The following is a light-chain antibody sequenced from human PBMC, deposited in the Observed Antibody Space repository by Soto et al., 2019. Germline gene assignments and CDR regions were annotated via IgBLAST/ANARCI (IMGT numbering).Light chain of an antibody. J-gene: IGKJ4*01. CDR1: QSVLYNSNNKNY. CDR3: QQYYSPPLT. Sequence: DIVMTQSPDSLAVSLGERATINCKSSQSVLYNSNNKNYLAWYQQKVGQPPKLLIYWASTREPGVPDRFSGSGSGTDFTLTISSLQAEDVAVYYCQQYYSPPLTFGGGTKVDIK. CDR2: WAS. V-gene: IGKV4-1*01.